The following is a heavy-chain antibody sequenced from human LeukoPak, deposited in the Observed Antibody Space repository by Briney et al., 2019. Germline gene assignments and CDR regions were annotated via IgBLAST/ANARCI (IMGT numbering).Heavy chain of an antibody. CDR1: GYPFTNYY. Sequence: ASVKVSCKASGYPFTNYYIHWVRQAPGQGLEWVGVINPSGGGATYGQSFRDRVNMTRDTSMNTVYMELSSLRFEDTAVYYCARGLGSGNYYAYWGQGTLVSVSS. D-gene: IGHD1-26*01. J-gene: IGHJ4*02. CDR2: INPSGGGA. CDR3: ARGLGSGNYYAY. V-gene: IGHV1-46*01.